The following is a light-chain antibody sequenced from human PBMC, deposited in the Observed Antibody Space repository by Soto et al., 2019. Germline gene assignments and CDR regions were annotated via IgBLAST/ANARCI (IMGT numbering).Light chain of an antibody. CDR2: DVS. J-gene: IGLJ1*01. CDR3: SSYTRRSTYV. CDR1: SSDVGGYNY. Sequence: QSALTQPASVSGSPGQSITISCTGTSSDVGGYNYVSWYQQHPGKAPKFMIYDVSNRPSGVSNRFSGSKSGNTASLTISGLQAEDEADYYCSSYTRRSTYVFGTGTKVTVL. V-gene: IGLV2-14*01.